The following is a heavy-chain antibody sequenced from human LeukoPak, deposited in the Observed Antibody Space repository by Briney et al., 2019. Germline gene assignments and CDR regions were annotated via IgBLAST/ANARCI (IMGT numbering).Heavy chain of an antibody. Sequence: GGSLRLSCAASGFTFSDYWMHWVRQAPGKGLVWVSRINSDGSSTNYADSVKGRFTISRDNAKNTLYLQMNSLRAEDTAVYYCGNLNTPMGYWGQGALVTVSS. CDR1: GFTFSDYW. J-gene: IGHJ4*02. CDR3: GNLNTPMGY. V-gene: IGHV3-74*01. CDR2: INSDGSST. D-gene: IGHD5-18*01.